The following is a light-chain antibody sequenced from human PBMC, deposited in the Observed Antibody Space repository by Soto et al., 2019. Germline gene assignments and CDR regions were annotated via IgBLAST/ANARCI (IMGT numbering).Light chain of an antibody. Sequence: DIQMTQSPSSLSASVGDRVTITCQASQDISNYLNWYQQKPGKAPKLLIYDASNLETGVPSRFSGSGSGTDFTFTISSLQPEDIATYYCQQYDNLPPFGQGTRLENK. CDR1: QDISNY. J-gene: IGKJ5*01. CDR3: QQYDNLPP. CDR2: DAS. V-gene: IGKV1-33*01.